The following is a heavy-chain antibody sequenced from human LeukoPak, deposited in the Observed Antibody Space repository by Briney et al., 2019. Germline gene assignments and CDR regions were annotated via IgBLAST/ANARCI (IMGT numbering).Heavy chain of an antibody. V-gene: IGHV3-11*01. J-gene: IGHJ5*02. Sequence: GSLRLSCAGSGFTFNDYYMSWIRQAPGKGLEWLSYINIGGTNTHYADSVKGRFTISRDNAKKSLYLEMNNLRAEDTAVYYCATDGAGFDTCGQGVLVTVSS. CDR1: GFTFNDYY. CDR3: ATDGAGFDT. CDR2: INIGGTNT.